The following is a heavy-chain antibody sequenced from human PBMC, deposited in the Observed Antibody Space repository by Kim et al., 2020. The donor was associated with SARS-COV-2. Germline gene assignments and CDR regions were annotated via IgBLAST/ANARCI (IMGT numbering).Heavy chain of an antibody. D-gene: IGHD2-15*01. Sequence: SETLSLTCTVSGGSISSSSYYWGWIRQPPGKGLEWIGSIYYSGSTYYNPSLKSRVTISVDTSKNQFSLKLSSVTAADTAVYYCARRHIVVVVADPEANWFDPWGQGTLVTVSS. CDR1: GGSISSSSYY. CDR3: ARRHIVVVVADPEANWFDP. CDR2: IYYSGST. J-gene: IGHJ5*02. V-gene: IGHV4-39*01.